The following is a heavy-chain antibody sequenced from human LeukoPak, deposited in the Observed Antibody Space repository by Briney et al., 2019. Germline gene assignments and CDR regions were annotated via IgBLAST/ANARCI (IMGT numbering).Heavy chain of an antibody. CDR3: AKGLHPSGWLPFDY. Sequence: GGSLRLSCAASGFTFSNYAMTWVRQAPGKGLEWVSGISGSGYPTYYADSVKGRFTTSRDNSRNMVDLEMSSLRAEDTAVYYCAKGLHPSGWLPFDYWGQGILVTVSS. V-gene: IGHV3-23*01. CDR1: GFTFSNYA. CDR2: ISGSGYPT. D-gene: IGHD6-19*01. J-gene: IGHJ4*02.